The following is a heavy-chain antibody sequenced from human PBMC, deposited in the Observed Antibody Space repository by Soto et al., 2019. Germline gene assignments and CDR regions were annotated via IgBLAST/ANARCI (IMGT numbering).Heavy chain of an antibody. V-gene: IGHV5-10-1*01. CDR2: IDPSDSYT. J-gene: IGHJ6*02. Sequence: EVQLVQSGAEVKKPGESLRISCKGSGYSFTSYWISWVRQMPGKGLEWMGRIDPSDSYTNYSPSFQGHVTISADKSITTAYLQWSSLKASDTAMYYCARLAMAARRGYYGMDVWGPGNTVTVSS. CDR1: GYSFTSYW. CDR3: ARLAMAARRGYYGMDV. D-gene: IGHD6-19*01.